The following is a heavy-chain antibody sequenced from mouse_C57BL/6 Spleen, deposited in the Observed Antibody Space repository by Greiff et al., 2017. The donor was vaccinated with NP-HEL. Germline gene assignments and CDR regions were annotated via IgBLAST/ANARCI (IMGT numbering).Heavy chain of an antibody. V-gene: IGHV1-39*01. D-gene: IGHD1-1*02. CDR1: GYSFTDYN. CDR2: ITPNYGTT. CDR3: ASHTQWCAMDY. Sequence: VQLQQSGPELVKPGASVKISCKASGYSFTDYNMNWVKQSNGKSLEWIGVITPNYGTTSYTQQFKGKATLTVDQASSTAYMQLNSLTSEYSAVYYCASHTQWCAMDYWGQGTSVTVSS. J-gene: IGHJ4*01.